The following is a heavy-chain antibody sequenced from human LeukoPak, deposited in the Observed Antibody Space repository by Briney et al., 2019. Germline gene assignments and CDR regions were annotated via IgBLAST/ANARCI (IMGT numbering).Heavy chain of an antibody. Sequence: SETLSLTCAVYGGSFSGYYWSWIRQPPGKGLEWIGEINHSGSTNYNPSLKSRVTISVDTSKNQFSLKLSSVTAADTAVYYCASITGTKFDYWGQGTLVTVSS. D-gene: IGHD1-7*01. J-gene: IGHJ4*02. CDR1: GGSFSGYY. CDR3: ASITGTKFDY. V-gene: IGHV4-34*01. CDR2: INHSGST.